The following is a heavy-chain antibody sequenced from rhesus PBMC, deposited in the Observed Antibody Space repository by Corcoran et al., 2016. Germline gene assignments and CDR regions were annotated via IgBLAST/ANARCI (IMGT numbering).Heavy chain of an antibody. V-gene: IGHV4S7*01. CDR3: ATLLNGENFES. Sequence: QVQLQESGPGLLKPSDTLSLTCAVPGGAISGGYVWGWIPQPPGKGLDWIGSIYSSSGNTYYNPSLKSRVTISTDTSKNQFSLKLSSVTAADTAVYYCATLLNGENFESWGQGALVTVSS. J-gene: IGHJ1*01. CDR2: IYSSSGNT. CDR1: GGAISGGYV. D-gene: IGHD2-15*01.